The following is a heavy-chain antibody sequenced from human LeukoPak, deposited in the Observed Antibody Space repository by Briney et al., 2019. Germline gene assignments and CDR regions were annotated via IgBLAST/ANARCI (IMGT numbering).Heavy chain of an antibody. D-gene: IGHD6-19*01. J-gene: IGHJ5*02. Sequence: GGSLRLSCAASGFTLSSYSMNWVRQAPGKGLEWVSYISSSSSTIYYADSVKGRFTISRDNAKNSLYLQMNSLRAEDTAVYYCAKDHSGPNWFDPWGQGTLVTVSS. V-gene: IGHV3-48*01. CDR3: AKDHSGPNWFDP. CDR1: GFTLSSYS. CDR2: ISSSSSTI.